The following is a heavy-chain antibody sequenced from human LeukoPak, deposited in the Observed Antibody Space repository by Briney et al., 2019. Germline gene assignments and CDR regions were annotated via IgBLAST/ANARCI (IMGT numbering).Heavy chain of an antibody. CDR3: ARVDQNVGSADYYYYGMDV. CDR1: GGSISSSTW. CDR2: VFYSGST. D-gene: IGHD2-15*01. J-gene: IGHJ6*02. Sequence: SETLSLTCAVSGGSISSSTWWTWVRLPPGKGLEWIGEVFYSGSTNLNPSLKSRLTMSVDESKHEFSLRLTSVTAADTAVYYCARVDQNVGSADYYYYGMDVWGQGTTVTVSS. V-gene: IGHV4-4*02.